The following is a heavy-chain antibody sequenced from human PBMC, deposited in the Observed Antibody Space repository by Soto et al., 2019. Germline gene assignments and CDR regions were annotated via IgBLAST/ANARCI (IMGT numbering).Heavy chain of an antibody. V-gene: IGHV3-74*01. CDR2: ISTDASST. Sequence: EVQLVESGGGLVQPGGSLRLSCAASGFTFSSYWMHWVRQAPGKGLVWVSSISTDASSTSYADPVKGRFTIPRDNAKNTLYLQMNSLRAEDTAVYYCARLPNKSPQNWGQGTLVIVSP. CDR3: ARLPNKSPQN. J-gene: IGHJ1*01. CDR1: GFTFSSYW.